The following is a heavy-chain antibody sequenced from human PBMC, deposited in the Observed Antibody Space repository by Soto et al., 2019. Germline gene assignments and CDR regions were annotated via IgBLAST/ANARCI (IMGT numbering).Heavy chain of an antibody. CDR1: GFTFSDYY. D-gene: IGHD3-22*01. CDR2: ISSSGSTI. J-gene: IGHJ4*02. Sequence: GSLRLSCAASGFTFSDYYMRWIRQAPGKGLAWVSYISSSGSTIYYADSVKGRFTITRDNAKNSLYLQMNSLRAEDTAVYYCAREPSSNFYYYDSSRGAPNYWGQGTLVTVSS. V-gene: IGHV3-11*01. CDR3: AREPSSNFYYYDSSRGAPNY.